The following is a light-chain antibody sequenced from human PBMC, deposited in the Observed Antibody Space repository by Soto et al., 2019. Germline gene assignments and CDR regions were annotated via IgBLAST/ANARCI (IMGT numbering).Light chain of an antibody. CDR2: DAS. J-gene: IGKJ3*01. CDR1: QDISSA. Sequence: AIQLAQSPSSLSASVGYRVTITCRASQDISSALGWYQQKPGTAPKLLIYDASNLQSGVPSRFTGSGSGTDFILTISSLQREDFATYYCQQCNSYPLTFGPGTKVDVK. V-gene: IGKV1-13*02. CDR3: QQCNSYPLT.